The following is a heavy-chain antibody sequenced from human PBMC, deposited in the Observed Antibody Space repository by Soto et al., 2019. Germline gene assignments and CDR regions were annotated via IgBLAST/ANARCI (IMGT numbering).Heavy chain of an antibody. V-gene: IGHV4-39*01. CDR1: GGSISSSSYY. Sequence: SETLSLTCTVSGGSISSSSYYWGWIRQPPGKGLEWIGSIYYSGSTYYNPSLKSRVTISVDTSKSQFSLKLSSVTAADTAVYYCARIGGYCSGGSCYLVAFDIWGQGTMVTVSS. CDR3: ARIGGYCSGGSCYLVAFDI. CDR2: IYYSGST. D-gene: IGHD2-15*01. J-gene: IGHJ3*02.